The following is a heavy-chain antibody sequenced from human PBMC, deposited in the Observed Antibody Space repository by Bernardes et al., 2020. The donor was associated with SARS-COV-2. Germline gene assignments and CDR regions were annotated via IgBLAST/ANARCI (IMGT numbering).Heavy chain of an antibody. D-gene: IGHD2-15*01. Sequence: SETLSLTCTVSGGSISSYYWSWIRQPPGKGLEWIGYIYNSGSTNYNPSLKSRVTISVDTSKNQFSLKLSSVTAADTAVYYCARAPVVIQWPLYYYYGMDVWGQGTTVTVSS. J-gene: IGHJ6*02. CDR1: GGSISSYY. CDR2: IYNSGST. CDR3: ARAPVVIQWPLYYYYGMDV. V-gene: IGHV4-59*01.